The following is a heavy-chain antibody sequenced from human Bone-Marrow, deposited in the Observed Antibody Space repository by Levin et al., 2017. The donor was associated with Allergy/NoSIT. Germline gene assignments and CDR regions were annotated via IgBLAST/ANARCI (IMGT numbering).Heavy chain of an antibody. J-gene: IGHJ4*02. CDR3: ARVSGATTLDY. Sequence: PGGSLRLSCAASGFTFSSYRMDWVRQAPGKGLEWVSSITSTSSYIYYGDSVKGRFTVSRDNAKNSLFLQMNSLRAEDTAVYYCARVSGATTLDYWGQGTLVTVSS. CDR1: GFTFSSYR. D-gene: IGHD1-26*01. V-gene: IGHV3-21*01. CDR2: ITSTSSYI.